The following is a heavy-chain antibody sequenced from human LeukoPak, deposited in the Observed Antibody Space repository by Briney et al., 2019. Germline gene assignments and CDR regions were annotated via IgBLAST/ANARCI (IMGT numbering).Heavy chain of an antibody. J-gene: IGHJ4*02. V-gene: IGHV4-30-4*01. CDR2: IYYSGST. Sequence: PSETLSLTCTVSGGSISSYYWSWIRQPPGKGLEWIGYIYYSGSTYYNPSLKSRVTISVDTSKNQFSLKLSSVTAADTAVYYCARDGRYFDWLRDWGQGTLVTVSS. D-gene: IGHD3-9*01. CDR3: ARDGRYFDWLRD. CDR1: GGSISSYY.